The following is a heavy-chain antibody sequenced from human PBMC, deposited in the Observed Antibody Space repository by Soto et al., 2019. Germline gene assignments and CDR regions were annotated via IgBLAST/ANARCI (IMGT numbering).Heavy chain of an antibody. Sequence: GGSLRLSCAASGFTFNNYAMSWVRQAPGKGLEWVSAISSSGGSTYYADSVKGRFTISRDNSKDTLYLQMNSLRAEDTAVYYCAKRPGLAHFDYWGQGTLVTVSS. V-gene: IGHV3-23*01. CDR2: ISSSGGST. CDR1: GFTFNNYA. CDR3: AKRPGLAHFDY. D-gene: IGHD6-25*01. J-gene: IGHJ4*02.